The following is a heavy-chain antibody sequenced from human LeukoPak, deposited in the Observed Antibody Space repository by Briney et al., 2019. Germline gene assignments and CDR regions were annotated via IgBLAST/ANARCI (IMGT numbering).Heavy chain of an antibody. CDR1: GFTFSDYY. Sequence: GGSLRLSCAASGFTFSDYYMSWIRQAPGKGLEWVSHISSTTIYTNYADSVKGRFTISRDNAKNSLYLQMNSLRAEDTAVYYCTRGKGPFDPWGQGILVIVSS. V-gene: IGHV3-11*05. CDR2: ISSTTIYT. CDR3: TRGKGPFDP. J-gene: IGHJ5*02.